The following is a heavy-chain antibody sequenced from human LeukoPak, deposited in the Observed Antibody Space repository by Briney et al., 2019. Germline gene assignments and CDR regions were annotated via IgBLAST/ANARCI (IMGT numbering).Heavy chain of an antibody. CDR2: MNPNSGNT. V-gene: IGHV1-8*01. Sequence: VASVKVSCKASGYTFTSYDINWVRQATGQGLEWMGWMNPNSGNTGYAQEFQGRVTMTRDTSTNTAYMELRSLRSEDTAAYFCARSRYGDYSPWGQGTLVIVSS. D-gene: IGHD4-17*01. J-gene: IGHJ5*02. CDR1: GYTFTSYD. CDR3: ARSRYGDYSP.